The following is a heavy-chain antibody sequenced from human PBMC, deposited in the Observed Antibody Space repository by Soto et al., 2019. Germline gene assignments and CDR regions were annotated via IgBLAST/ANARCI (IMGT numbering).Heavy chain of an antibody. Sequence: QLQLQESGPGLVKPSETLSLTCTVSGDSISGSPYFWGWISQPPGKGLEWIASIFYDGYTYYTPSLKSRAIISVDTSKNQFSLKLTSVAAADTAIYFCARLQAAVPHYWGQGTLVIVSS. CDR3: ARLQAAVPHY. CDR2: IFYDGYT. CDR1: GDSISGSPYF. V-gene: IGHV4-39*01. D-gene: IGHD6-13*01. J-gene: IGHJ4*02.